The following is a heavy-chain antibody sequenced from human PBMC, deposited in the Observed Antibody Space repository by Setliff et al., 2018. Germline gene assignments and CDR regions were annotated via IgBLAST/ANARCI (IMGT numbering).Heavy chain of an antibody. CDR1: GYSFTSYW. V-gene: IGHV5-51*01. J-gene: IGHJ5*02. CDR2: IYPGDSDT. CDR3: AGTYYYGSGTYLDNNNRWFDP. D-gene: IGHD3-10*01. Sequence: PGESLKISCKGSGYSFTSYWIGWLRQMPGKGLEWMGIIYPGDSDTRYSPSFQGQVTISADKSISTAYLQWSSLKASDTAMYYCAGTYYYGSGTYLDNNNRWFDPWGQGTLVTVSS.